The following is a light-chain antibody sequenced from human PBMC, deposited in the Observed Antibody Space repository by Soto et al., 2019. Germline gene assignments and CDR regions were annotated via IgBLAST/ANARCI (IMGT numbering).Light chain of an antibody. CDR2: KAS. J-gene: IGKJ2*01. Sequence: DIQMTQSPSTLSASVGDRVTITCRASQSISSWLAWYQQKPGKAPKLLIYKASSFESGVPSRFSGSGSGTEFTLTISSLQPDDFATYYCQQSNSYPPTFCQGNKLEIK. CDR1: QSISSW. CDR3: QQSNSYPPT. V-gene: IGKV1-5*03.